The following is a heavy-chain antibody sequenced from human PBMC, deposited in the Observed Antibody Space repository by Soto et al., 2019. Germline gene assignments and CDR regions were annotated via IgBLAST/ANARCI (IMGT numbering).Heavy chain of an antibody. CDR3: AGGGSVFVQH. Sequence: GGSLRLSCAASGFIFSHYQMNWVRQAPGRGLEWISYIGSSGDTKYYGDSVKGRFTISRNNAKDSLYLQMNDLRAADTAVYYCAGGGSVFVQHWGQGTVVTVSS. D-gene: IGHD3-10*01. CDR2: IGSSGDTK. CDR1: GFIFSHYQ. J-gene: IGHJ1*01. V-gene: IGHV3-48*03.